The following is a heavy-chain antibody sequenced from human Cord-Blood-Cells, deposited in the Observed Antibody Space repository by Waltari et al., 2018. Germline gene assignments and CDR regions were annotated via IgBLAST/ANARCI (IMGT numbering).Heavy chain of an antibody. V-gene: IGHV4-34*01. CDR2: INHSGST. J-gene: IGHJ3*02. CDR3: ARAYPYYDFWSGYLDSFDI. Sequence: QVQLQQWGAGLLKPSETLSLTCAVYGGSFSGYYWSWIRQPPGKGLEWIGKINHSGSTNYNPSLKSRVTISVDTSKNQFSLKLSSVTAADTAVYYCARAYPYYDFWSGYLDSFDIWGQGTMVTVSS. CDR1: GGSFSGYY. D-gene: IGHD3-3*01.